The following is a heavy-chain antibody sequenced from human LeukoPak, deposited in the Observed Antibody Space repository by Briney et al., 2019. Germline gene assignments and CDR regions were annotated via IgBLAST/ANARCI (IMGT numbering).Heavy chain of an antibody. CDR2: IHYTGST. CDR3: ARTGGSFYFYYYMVV. J-gene: IGHJ6*03. D-gene: IGHD1-26*01. V-gene: IGHV4-39*07. CDR1: GGSIRSSTYN. Sequence: PSETLSLTCTVSGGSIRSSTYNWGWIRQPPGKGLEWIGSIHYTGSTYYNPSLKSRVTVSLDTSKSQFSLKLSSVTAADTAVYYCARTGGSFYFYYYMVVWGKGTTVTVSS.